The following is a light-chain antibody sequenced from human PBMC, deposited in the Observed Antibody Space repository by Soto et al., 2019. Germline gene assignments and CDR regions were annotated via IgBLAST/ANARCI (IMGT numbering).Light chain of an antibody. Sequence: DIQMTQSPSTLSASIGDRVTITCRASQTISIYLAWCQQRPGEAPKLLIYDASTLESGVPARFSGRGSGTEFTLTISSLQPDDFATYYCQQYSSSSPTFGQGTKVEIQ. CDR3: QQYSSSSPT. CDR1: QTISIY. CDR2: DAS. J-gene: IGKJ1*01. V-gene: IGKV1-5*01.